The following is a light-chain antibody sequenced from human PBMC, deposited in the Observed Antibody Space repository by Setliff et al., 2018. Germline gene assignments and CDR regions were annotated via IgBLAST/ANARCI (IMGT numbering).Light chain of an antibody. CDR1: SSNNGAGYD. J-gene: IGLJ1*01. CDR2: GNS. Sequence: QSVLTQPPSVSGAPGQRVTISCTGSSSNNGAGYDVHWYQQLPGTAPKLLIYGNSNRPSGVPDRFSGSKSGTSASLAITGLQAEDEADYYCSSYAGSNNYVFGTGTKVTVL. CDR3: SSYAGSNNYV. V-gene: IGLV1-40*01.